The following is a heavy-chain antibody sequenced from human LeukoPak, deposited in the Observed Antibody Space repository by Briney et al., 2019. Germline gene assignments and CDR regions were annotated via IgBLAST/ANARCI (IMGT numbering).Heavy chain of an antibody. Sequence: GGSLRLSCAASGFTFSSYGMHWVRQAPGKGLEWVAFIWYDGSNKYYADSVKGRFTISRDNSKNTLYLQMNSLRAEDTAAYYCVKHETGPEYWGQGTLVTVSS. J-gene: IGHJ4*02. V-gene: IGHV3-30*02. CDR2: IWYDGSNK. CDR1: GFTFSSYG. D-gene: IGHD3-9*01. CDR3: VKHETGPEY.